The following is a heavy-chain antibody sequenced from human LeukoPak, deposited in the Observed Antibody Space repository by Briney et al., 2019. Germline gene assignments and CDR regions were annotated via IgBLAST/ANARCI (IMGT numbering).Heavy chain of an antibody. CDR3: ARAQADRAVAGKGPACFAY. Sequence: PGGSLRLSCAVSGFTFSDHHMDWVRQAPGKGLEWIGRSKNKANAYSTVYAASVKGRFTFSRDDPKNSLYLQMDSLRAEDTAVYYCARAQADRAVAGKGPACFAYWGQGTLVTVSS. V-gene: IGHV3-72*01. CDR1: GFTFSDHH. CDR2: SKNKANAYST. D-gene: IGHD6-19*01. J-gene: IGHJ4*02.